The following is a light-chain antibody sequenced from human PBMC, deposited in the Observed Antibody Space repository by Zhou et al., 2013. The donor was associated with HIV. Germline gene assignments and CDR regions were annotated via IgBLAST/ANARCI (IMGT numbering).Light chain of an antibody. V-gene: IGKV1-5*03. CDR3: QQCNSYPYT. J-gene: IGKJ2*01. CDR1: QSIGSS. CDR2: KAS. Sequence: DIQMTQSPSILSASVGDTVTITCRASQSIGSSLAWFQQRAGKAPKLLIHKASSLESGVPSRFSGGGSETEFTLTISSLQPDDFATYYCQQCNSYPYTFGQGTKLEIK.